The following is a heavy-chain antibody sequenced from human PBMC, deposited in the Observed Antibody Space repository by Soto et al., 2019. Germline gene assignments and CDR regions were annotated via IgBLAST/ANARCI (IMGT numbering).Heavy chain of an antibody. D-gene: IGHD5-18*01. J-gene: IGHJ4*02. CDR2: SHQSGNT. V-gene: IGHV4-4*02. CDR3: ATRDTGRVY. Sequence: QVQLQESGPGLVKPSGTLSLTCAVSGVSIGSHDWWTWVRQPPGQGLEWIGESHQSGNTHYNSSLESRVTISLDKSKNLFYLQLSSVTVADTAVYYCATRDTGRVYWGQGTLVTVSS. CDR1: GVSIGSHDW.